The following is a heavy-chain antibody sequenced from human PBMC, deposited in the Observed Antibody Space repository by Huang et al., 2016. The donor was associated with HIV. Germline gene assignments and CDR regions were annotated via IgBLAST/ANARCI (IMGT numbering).Heavy chain of an antibody. D-gene: IGHD2-8*02. V-gene: IGHV3-30*18. CDR2: SSYDGNGR. CDR1: GFSFSSYG. Sequence: QVWLVESGGGVVQPGRPLRLSCVCSGFSFSSYGIHWVRQAPGKGLEWVAFSSYDGNGRSYAGSVKGRFSISRQNSKSTVSLQMNSLRVEDSGVYFCAKGSGHFDSWGQGTLVTVSP. J-gene: IGHJ5*01. CDR3: AKGSGHFDS.